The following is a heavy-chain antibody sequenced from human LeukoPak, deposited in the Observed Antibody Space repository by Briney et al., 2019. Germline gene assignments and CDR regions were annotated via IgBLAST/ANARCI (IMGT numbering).Heavy chain of an antibody. Sequence: ASVKVSCKASGYTFTGYYMHWVRQAPGQGLEWMGWINPNSGGTNYAQKFQGRVTMTRDTSISTACMELSRLRSDDTAVYYCARKSWYYKGSGSFFMFDYWGQGTLVTVSS. CDR1: GYTFTGYY. J-gene: IGHJ4*02. CDR2: INPNSGGT. V-gene: IGHV1-2*02. D-gene: IGHD3-10*01. CDR3: ARKSWYYKGSGSFFMFDY.